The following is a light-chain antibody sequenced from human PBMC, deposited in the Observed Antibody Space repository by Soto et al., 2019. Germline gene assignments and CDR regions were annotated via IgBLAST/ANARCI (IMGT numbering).Light chain of an antibody. CDR2: GAS. CDR1: QKISSSY. J-gene: IGKJ5*01. CDR3: QQYGGTPPIT. V-gene: IGKV3-20*01. Sequence: EIVMTQSPATLSVSPGERATLSCRASQKISSSYLAWYQQKPGQAPRFLIYGASSRATGIPDRFSGSGSGTDFTLTIRRLEPEDFAVYYCQQYGGTPPITFGQGTRLEIK.